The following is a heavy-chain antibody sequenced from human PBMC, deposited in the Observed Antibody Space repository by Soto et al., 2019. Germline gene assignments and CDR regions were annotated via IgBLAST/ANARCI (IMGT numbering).Heavy chain of an antibody. CDR1: GGSISSGGYY. D-gene: IGHD3-3*01. Sequence: QVQLQESGPGLVEPSQTLSLTCTVSGGSISSGGYYWSWIRHHPGKGLEFIGYIFYSGTTYYNPSLKSRITISVDTSKNPFSLKMSSVTAADTAVYYCARVITTFGVARHALDIWGQGTMVTVSS. V-gene: IGHV4-31*03. CDR2: IFYSGTT. CDR3: ARVITTFGVARHALDI. J-gene: IGHJ3*02.